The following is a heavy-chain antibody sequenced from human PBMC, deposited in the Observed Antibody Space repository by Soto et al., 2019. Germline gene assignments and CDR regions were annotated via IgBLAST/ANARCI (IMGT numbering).Heavy chain of an antibody. CDR1: GFTFSSYA. CDR3: GRGGSDSPRGMDV. Sequence: QVQLVESGGGVVQPGGSLRLSCAASGFTFSSYAMHWVRQSPGKGLEWVAVISYDGSKRHYADSVKGRFTISRDSAENTLYLQMNSLRAEDTAVYYCGRGGSDSPRGMDVWGQGTTVTVSS. CDR2: ISYDGSKR. D-gene: IGHD6-19*01. V-gene: IGHV3-30-3*01. J-gene: IGHJ6*02.